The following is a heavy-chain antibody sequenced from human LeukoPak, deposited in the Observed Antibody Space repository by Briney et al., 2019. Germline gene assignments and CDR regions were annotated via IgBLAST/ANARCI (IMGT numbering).Heavy chain of an antibody. CDR1: GFSFSSYA. J-gene: IGHJ4*02. Sequence: GGSLRLSCAASGFSFSSYAMSWVRQAPGKGLEWVSSISGSGGSTYHADSVKGRFTISRDNSKNTLYLQMSSLRAEDTAVYYCAKEDNSGGSCFYDYWGQGTLVTVSS. D-gene: IGHD2-15*01. CDR3: AKEDNSGGSCFYDY. V-gene: IGHV3-23*01. CDR2: ISGSGGST.